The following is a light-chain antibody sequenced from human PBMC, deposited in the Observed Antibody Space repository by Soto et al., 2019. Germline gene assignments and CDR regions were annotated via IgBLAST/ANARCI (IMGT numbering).Light chain of an antibody. CDR3: QQGKNWPPRT. Sequence: EVGLTQSPATLSLSPGESATLSCRASESVSRYLAWYQQRPVQAPRLLMYDVSNRATGIPARFSGSGSGTDFTLTISSLEPEDFAVYYCQQGKNWPPRTFGQGTKVDIK. V-gene: IGKV3-11*01. J-gene: IGKJ1*01. CDR1: ESVSRY. CDR2: DVS.